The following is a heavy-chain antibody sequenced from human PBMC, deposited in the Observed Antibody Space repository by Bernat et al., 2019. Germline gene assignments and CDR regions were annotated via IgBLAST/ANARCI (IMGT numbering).Heavy chain of an antibody. CDR3: ARLGSSWSTDY. J-gene: IGHJ4*02. Sequence: QVQLVESGGGVVQPGRSLRLSCAASGFTFSNYGMHWVRQAPGKGLEWVAVIWYDGSNKYYADSVKGRFTISRDNSKNTLYLQMNRLRAEDTAFYYCARLGSSWSTDYWGQGTLVTVSS. CDR1: GFTFSNYG. CDR2: IWYDGSNK. V-gene: IGHV3-33*01. D-gene: IGHD6-13*01.